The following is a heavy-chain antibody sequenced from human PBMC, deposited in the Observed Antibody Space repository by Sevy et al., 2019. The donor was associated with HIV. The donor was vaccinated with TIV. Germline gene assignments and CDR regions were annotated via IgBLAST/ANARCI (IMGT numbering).Heavy chain of an antibody. Sequence: SETLSLTCTVSGGSISSGSYFWTWIRQHPGKGLEWIGYIHYSWTTYYNPSLKSRLTISVDTSKNEFSLKLNSVTAADTAMYYCARQYYYDTSGFYWYFDLWGRGTLVTVSS. CDR2: IHYSWTT. J-gene: IGHJ2*01. V-gene: IGHV4-31*03. CDR1: GGSISSGSYF. D-gene: IGHD3-22*01. CDR3: ARQYYYDTSGFYWYFDL.